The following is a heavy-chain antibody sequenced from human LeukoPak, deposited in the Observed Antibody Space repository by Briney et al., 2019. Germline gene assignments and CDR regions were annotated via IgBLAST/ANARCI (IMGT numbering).Heavy chain of an antibody. D-gene: IGHD6-13*01. V-gene: IGHV4-61*02. CDR1: GGSISSGSSY. J-gene: IGHJ4*02. CDR3: ARGLAAAGLDFDY. Sequence: SQTLSLTCTVSGGSISSGSSYWSWIRQPAGKGLEWIGRIYTSGSTNYNPSLKSRVTISVDTSKNQFSLKLSSVTAADTAVYYCARGLAAAGLDFDYWGQGTLVTVSS. CDR2: IYTSGST.